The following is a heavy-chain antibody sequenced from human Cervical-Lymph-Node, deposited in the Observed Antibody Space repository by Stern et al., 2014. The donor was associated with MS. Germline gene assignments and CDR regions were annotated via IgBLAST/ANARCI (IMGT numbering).Heavy chain of an antibody. Sequence: DQLVESGGGLVPPGGSLRLSCAASGFTFSDSYMTWIRQTPGTGLEWVSYISSSGDTIKYAESVKGRFSVSRDNAKNSLSLQMSSLRVEDTAVYYCVRGWEPRQDGPSGHDYDAFDIWGQGTMVTVSS. D-gene: IGHD5-12*01. CDR2: ISSSGDTI. V-gene: IGHV3-11*01. CDR1: GFTFSDSY. CDR3: VRGWEPRQDGPSGHDYDAFDI. J-gene: IGHJ3*02.